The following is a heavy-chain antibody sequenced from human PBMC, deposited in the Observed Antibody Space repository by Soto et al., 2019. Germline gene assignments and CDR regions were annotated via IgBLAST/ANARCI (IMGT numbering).Heavy chain of an antibody. CDR2: ISGSGGST. CDR3: AKDLTLRYCSGGSCYSDQ. J-gene: IGHJ4*02. CDR1: GFTFSSYA. V-gene: IGHV3-23*01. Sequence: PGGSLRLSCAASGFTFSSYAMSWVRQAPGKGLEWVSAISGSGGSTYYADSVKGRFTISRDNSKNTLYLQMNSLRAEDTAVYYCAKDLTLRYCSGGSCYSDQWGQGTLVTVSS. D-gene: IGHD2-15*01.